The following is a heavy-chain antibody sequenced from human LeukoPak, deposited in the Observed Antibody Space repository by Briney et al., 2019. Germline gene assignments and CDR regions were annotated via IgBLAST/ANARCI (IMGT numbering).Heavy chain of an antibody. CDR2: ISGSGGST. J-gene: IGHJ4*02. Sequence: GGSLRLSCAASGFTFSTHVMSWVRQAPGKGLEWVSAISGSGGSTYYADSVKGRFTISRDNSKNTLYLQMNSLGADDTAVYYCAKGNWRYFDYWGQGTLVTVSS. CDR3: AKGNWRYFDY. D-gene: IGHD1-1*01. CDR1: GFTFSTHV. V-gene: IGHV3-23*01.